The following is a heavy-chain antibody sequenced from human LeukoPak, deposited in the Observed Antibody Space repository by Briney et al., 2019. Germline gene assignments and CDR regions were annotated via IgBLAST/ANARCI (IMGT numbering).Heavy chain of an antibody. CDR1: GFTFSSYW. CDR3: ARDPDIAVAANYFDY. J-gene: IGHJ4*02. CDR2: INSDGSST. D-gene: IGHD6-19*01. Sequence: GGSLRLSCAASGFTFSSYWMHWVRQAPGKGLAWVSRINSDGSSTSYADSVKGRFTISRDNAKNTLYLQMNSLRAEDTAVYYCARDPDIAVAANYFDYWGQGTLVTVSS. V-gene: IGHV3-74*01.